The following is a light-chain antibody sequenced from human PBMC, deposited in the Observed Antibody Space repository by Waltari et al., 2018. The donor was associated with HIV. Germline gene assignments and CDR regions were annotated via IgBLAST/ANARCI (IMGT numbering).Light chain of an antibody. J-gene: IGLJ3*02. Sequence: QSVLTQPPSASGTPGQRVTISCSGSSSNIGSNYIYWYQQLPGTAPKLLNYGNNQRPSGVPVRFSGSKSGTSPSLAISGLRGEGEADYYCAAWDDTLSGRVFGGGTKLTVL. CDR2: GNN. CDR1: SSNIGSNY. V-gene: IGLV1-47*01. CDR3: AAWDDTLSGRV.